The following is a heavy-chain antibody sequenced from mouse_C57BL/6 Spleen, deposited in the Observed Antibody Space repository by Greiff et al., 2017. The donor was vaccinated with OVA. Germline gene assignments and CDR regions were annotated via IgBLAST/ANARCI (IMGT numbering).Heavy chain of an antibody. CDR3: ARRGSYYAMDY. Sequence: EVKLVESGGGLVKPGGSLKLSCAASGFTFSDYGMHWVRQAPEKGLEWVAYISSGSSTIYYADTVKGRFTISRDNAKNTLFLQMTSLRSEDTAMYYGARRGSYYAMDYWGQGTSVTVSS. CDR1: GFTFSDYG. CDR2: ISSGSSTI. J-gene: IGHJ4*01. V-gene: IGHV5-17*01.